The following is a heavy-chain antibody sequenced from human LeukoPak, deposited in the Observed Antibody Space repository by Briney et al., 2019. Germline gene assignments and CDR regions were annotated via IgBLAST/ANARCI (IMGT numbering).Heavy chain of an antibody. Sequence: PSETLSLTCAVYGGSFSGYYWSWIRQPPGKGLEWIGETNHSGSTNYNPSLKSRVTISVDTSKNQFSLKLSSVTAADTAVYYCARTRSYLTGYYRDYYYYYMDVWGKGTTVTISS. D-gene: IGHD3-9*01. CDR2: TNHSGST. CDR3: ARTRSYLTGYYRDYYYYYMDV. V-gene: IGHV4-34*01. J-gene: IGHJ6*03. CDR1: GGSFSGYY.